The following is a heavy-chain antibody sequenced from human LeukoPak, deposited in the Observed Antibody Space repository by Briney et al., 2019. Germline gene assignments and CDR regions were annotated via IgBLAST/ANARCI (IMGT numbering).Heavy chain of an antibody. Sequence: AGGSLRLSCAASGFTFSSFALSWVRQAPGKGLEWVSSISGSGGSTSYADSVKGRFTISRDISTNTLYLQMNSLRAEDTAVYYCAKTRPLDSSSWSHGDYWGQGTLVTVSS. V-gene: IGHV3-23*01. CDR3: AKTRPLDSSSWSHGDY. CDR1: GFTFSSFA. D-gene: IGHD6-13*01. CDR2: ISGSGGST. J-gene: IGHJ4*02.